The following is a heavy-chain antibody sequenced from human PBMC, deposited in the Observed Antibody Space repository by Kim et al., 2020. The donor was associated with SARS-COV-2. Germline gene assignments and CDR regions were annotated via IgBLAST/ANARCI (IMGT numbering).Heavy chain of an antibody. D-gene: IGHD2-8*01. CDR1: GGSISSSRSYY. Sequence: SDTLSLTCTVSGGSISSSRSYYWGWIRQPPGKGLEWIGSIYYSGNTYYNPSLKSRVTISVDTSKNQFSLKLRSVTAADTAVYYCATMATHWYFDLWGRGT. J-gene: IGHJ2*01. CDR2: IYYSGNT. CDR3: ATMATHWYFDL. V-gene: IGHV4-39*01.